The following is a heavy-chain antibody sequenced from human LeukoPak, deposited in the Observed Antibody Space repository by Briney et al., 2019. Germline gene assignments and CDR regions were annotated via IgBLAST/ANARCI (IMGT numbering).Heavy chain of an antibody. Sequence: SVKVSCRASGYTFTSYGISWVRQAPGQGLEWMGGIIPIFGTANYAQKFQGRVTITTDESTSTAYMELSSLRSEDTAVYYCARGQTYYYDSSGYSFYYYYYMDVWGKGTTVTVSS. CDR2: IIPIFGTA. CDR3: ARGQTYYYDSSGYSFYYYYYMDV. D-gene: IGHD3-22*01. CDR1: GYTFTSYG. J-gene: IGHJ6*03. V-gene: IGHV1-69*05.